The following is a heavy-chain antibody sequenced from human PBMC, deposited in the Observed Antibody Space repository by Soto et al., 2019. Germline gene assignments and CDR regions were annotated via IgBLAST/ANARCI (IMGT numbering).Heavy chain of an antibody. CDR3: ARDTVVPDY. CDR2: INYSGST. CDR1: GGSISSGGYS. D-gene: IGHD4-17*01. Sequence: SETLSLTCTVSGGSISSGGYSWSWIRQPPGKGLEWIGKINYSGSTDTNPSLKSRVTISVDTSKNQFSLKLSSVTAADTAVYYCARDTVVPDYWGQGTLVTVSS. J-gene: IGHJ4*02. V-gene: IGHV4-39*07.